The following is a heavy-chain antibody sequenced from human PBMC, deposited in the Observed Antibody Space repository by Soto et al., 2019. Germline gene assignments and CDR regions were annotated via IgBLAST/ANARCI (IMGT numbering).Heavy chain of an antibody. V-gene: IGHV3-23*01. CDR3: AQRFTIFGVVIGPIDV. CDR2: ISGSGGST. J-gene: IGHJ6*03. CDR1: GFTFSSYA. D-gene: IGHD3-3*01. Sequence: GGSLRLSCAASGFTFSSYAMSWVRQAPGKGLEWVSAISGSGGSTYYADSVKGRFTISRDNSKNTMYLQMNSLRAEDTAVYYCAQRFTIFGVVIGPIDVWGKGTTVTVSS.